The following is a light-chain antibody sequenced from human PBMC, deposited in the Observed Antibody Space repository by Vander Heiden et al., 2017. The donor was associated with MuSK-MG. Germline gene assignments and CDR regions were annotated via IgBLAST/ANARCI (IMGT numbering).Light chain of an antibody. CDR3: QQRSNLLLT. V-gene: IGKV3-11*01. CDR1: QNIHTY. CDR2: EAS. Sequence: EIVLTQSPASLSSSPGERATLSCRASQNIHTYLAWYQQRPGQAPRLLISEASNRATGIPARFSGSGSGTDFTLTISSLEPEDFAVYYCQQRSNLLLTFGGGTKVEIK. J-gene: IGKJ4*01.